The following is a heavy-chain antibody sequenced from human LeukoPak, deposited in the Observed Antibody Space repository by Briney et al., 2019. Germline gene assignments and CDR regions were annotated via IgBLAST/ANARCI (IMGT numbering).Heavy chain of an antibody. CDR1: GFIFSSYS. CDR3: ARETFYAFDI. J-gene: IGHJ3*02. CDR2: ITGSGGNT. V-gene: IGHV3-23*01. D-gene: IGHD2/OR15-2a*01. Sequence: GGSLRLSCAASGFIFSSYSMSWVRQAPGKGLEWVSVITGSGGNTYYADSVKGRFTISKDNSKNTVYLQMSSLRAEDTAVYYCARETFYAFDIWGQGTMVTVSS.